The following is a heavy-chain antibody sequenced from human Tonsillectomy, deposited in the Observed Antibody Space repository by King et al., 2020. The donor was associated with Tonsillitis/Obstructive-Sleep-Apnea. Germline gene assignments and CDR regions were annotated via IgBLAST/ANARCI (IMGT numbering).Heavy chain of an antibody. J-gene: IGHJ4*02. CDR3: ARGSIAAAGTGYYFDY. Sequence: QVQLVESGGGLVKPGGSLRLSCAASGFTFSDYYTSWIRQAPGKGLEWVSYISSSCSYTNYADSAKGRFTISRDNAKNSLYLQMNSLRAEDTAVYYCARGSIAAAGTGYYFDYWGQGTLVTVSS. CDR2: ISSSCSYT. D-gene: IGHD6-13*01. V-gene: IGHV3-11*06. CDR1: GFTFSDYY.